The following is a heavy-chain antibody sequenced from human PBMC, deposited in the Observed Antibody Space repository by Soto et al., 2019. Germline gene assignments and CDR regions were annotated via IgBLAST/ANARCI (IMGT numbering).Heavy chain of an antibody. CDR2: IHYSEST. Sequence: QVQLQESGPGLVKPSETLSLTCTVSGGSISSYYWSWIRQPPGKGLEWIWHIHYSESTNYNPSRKRRVDISVDASKSQFSLTLRSVTAAGTAVYYCASRWGTYFDYWGQGTLVTVSS. CDR1: GGSISSYY. CDR3: ASRWGTYFDY. J-gene: IGHJ4*02. V-gene: IGHV4-59*01. D-gene: IGHD7-27*01.